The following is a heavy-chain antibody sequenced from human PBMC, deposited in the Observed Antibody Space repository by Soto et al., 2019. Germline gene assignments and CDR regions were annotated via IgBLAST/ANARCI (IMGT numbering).Heavy chain of an antibody. CDR2: IWYDGSNK. V-gene: IGHV3-33*01. Sequence: QVQLVESGGGVVQPGRSLRLSCAASGFTFSSYGMHWVRQAPGKGLEWVAVIWYDGSNKYYADSVKGRFTISRDNSKNTRYLQMNSLRAEDTAVYYCARDPYYPYYYGMDVWGQGTTVTVSS. CDR3: ARDPYYPYYYGMDV. CDR1: GFTFSSYG. J-gene: IGHJ6*02. D-gene: IGHD3-10*01.